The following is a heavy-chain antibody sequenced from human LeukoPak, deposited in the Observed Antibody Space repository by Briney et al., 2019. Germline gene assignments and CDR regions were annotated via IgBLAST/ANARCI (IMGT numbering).Heavy chain of an antibody. D-gene: IGHD3-10*01. CDR2: IYYSGST. CDR3: AIPPLSGTGSSRPLAGMDV. CDR1: GGSISSYY. Sequence: SETLSLTCTVSGGSISSYYWSWIRQPPGKGLEWIGYIYYSGSTNYNPSLKSRVTISVDTSKNQFSLKLSSVTAADTAVYYCAIPPLSGTGSSRPLAGMDVWGQGTTVTVSS. J-gene: IGHJ6*02. V-gene: IGHV4-59*01.